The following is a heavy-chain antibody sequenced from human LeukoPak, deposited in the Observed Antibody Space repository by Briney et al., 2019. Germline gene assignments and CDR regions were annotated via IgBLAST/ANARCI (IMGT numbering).Heavy chain of an antibody. J-gene: IGHJ6*02. CDR3: ARDRLGYDILTGSVPYYYYGMDV. CDR2: ISSSSSYL. CDR1: GVTFSSYS. V-gene: IGHV3-21*01. Sequence: GESLRLSCAAAGVTFSSYSMNWVRQAPRKGMEWVSSISSSSSYLYYADSVKGRFTISRDNAKNSLYLQMTSLRAEDTAVYYCARDRLGYDILTGSVPYYYYGMDVWGQGTTVTVSS. D-gene: IGHD3-9*01.